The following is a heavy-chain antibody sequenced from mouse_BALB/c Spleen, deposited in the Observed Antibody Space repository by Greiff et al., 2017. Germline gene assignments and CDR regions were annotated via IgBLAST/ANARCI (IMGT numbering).Heavy chain of an antibody. CDR3: ARHTHWYFDD. D-gene: IGHD5-1-1*01. V-gene: IGHV1-87*01. Sequence: VQLQQSGAELARPGASVKLSCKASGYTFTSYWMQWVKQRPGQGLEWIGAIYPGDGDTRYTQKFKGKATLTADKSSSTAYMQLSSLASEDSAVYYWARHTHWYFDDWGEGTTVTVSA. J-gene: IGHJ1*01. CDR1: GYTFTSYW. CDR2: IYPGDGDT.